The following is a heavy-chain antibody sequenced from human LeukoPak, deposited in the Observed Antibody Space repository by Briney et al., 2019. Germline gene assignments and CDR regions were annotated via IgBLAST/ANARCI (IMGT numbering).Heavy chain of an antibody. Sequence: GGSLRLSCAASGFTFDDYGMSWVRQAPGKGLEWVSGINWRGGSTGYADSVKGRFTISRDNAKNSLYLQMNSLRAEDTALYYCARARYSSSSNSYYYSYYMDVWGKGTTVTVSS. CDR3: ARARYSSSSNSYYYSYYMDV. CDR2: INWRGGST. D-gene: IGHD6-6*01. CDR1: GFTFDDYG. V-gene: IGHV3-20*04. J-gene: IGHJ6*03.